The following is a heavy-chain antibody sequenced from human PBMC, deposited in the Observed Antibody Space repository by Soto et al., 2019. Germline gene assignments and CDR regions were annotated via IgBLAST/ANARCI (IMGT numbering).Heavy chain of an antibody. V-gene: IGHV3-33*01. J-gene: IGHJ6*02. CDR1: GFTFSSYG. CDR3: ARSIAAAGSFGPYYYYGMDV. CDR2: IWYDGSNK. D-gene: IGHD6-13*01. Sequence: QVQLVESGGGVVQPGRSLRLSCAASGFTFSSYGMHWVRQAPGKGLEWVAVIWYDGSNKYYADSVKGRFTISRDNSKNTLYLQMNSRRAEDKAVYYCARSIAAAGSFGPYYYYGMDVWGQGTTVTVSS.